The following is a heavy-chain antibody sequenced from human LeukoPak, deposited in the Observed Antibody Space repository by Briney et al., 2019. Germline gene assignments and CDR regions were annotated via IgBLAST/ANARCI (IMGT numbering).Heavy chain of an antibody. CDR2: ISYDGTNK. CDR3: ARDYGSGSYPRIYFEY. V-gene: IGHV3-30*04. D-gene: IGHD3-10*01. J-gene: IGHJ4*02. CDR1: EFTFSSYA. Sequence: GGSLRLSCAASEFTFSSYAMYWVRQAPDRGLEWVALISYDGTNKYYADSVKGRFTISRDNSKNTLYLQMNSLRGEDTAVYYCARDYGSGSYPRIYFEYWGQGTLVTVSS.